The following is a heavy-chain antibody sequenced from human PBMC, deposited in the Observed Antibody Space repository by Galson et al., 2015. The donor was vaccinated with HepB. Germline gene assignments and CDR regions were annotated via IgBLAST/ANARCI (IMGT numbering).Heavy chain of an antibody. CDR2: ISAYNGNT. CDR3: ARSSVVTAISWFDP. V-gene: IGHV1-18*04. J-gene: IGHJ5*02. Sequence: SVTVSCKASGSTFTSYGISWVRQAPGQGLEWMGWISAYNGNTNYAQKLQGRVTMTTDTSTSTAYMELRSLRSDDTAVYYCARSSVVTAISWFDPWGQGTLVTVSS. CDR1: GSTFTSYG. D-gene: IGHD2-21*02.